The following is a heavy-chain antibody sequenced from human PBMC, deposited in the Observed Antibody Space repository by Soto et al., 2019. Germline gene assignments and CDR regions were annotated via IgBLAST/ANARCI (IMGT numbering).Heavy chain of an antibody. V-gene: IGHV3-23*01. D-gene: IGHD4-17*01. CDR3: AKDAVSGDGVWLAHD. Sequence: GGSLRLSCAASGFTFSSYAMIWFRQFPGKGLEWVSGLYGNGGGIHYADSVKGRFTISRDNSAYSVYLQMNNLRVEDTAIYYCAKDAVSGDGVWLAHDWGQGTVVTVS. CDR2: LYGNGGGI. J-gene: IGHJ4*02. CDR1: GFTFSSYA.